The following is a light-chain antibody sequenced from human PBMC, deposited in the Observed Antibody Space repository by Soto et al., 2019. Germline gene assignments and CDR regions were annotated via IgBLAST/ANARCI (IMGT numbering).Light chain of an antibody. J-gene: IGLJ1*01. CDR3: SSYTSSSTLYV. V-gene: IGLV2-14*01. CDR2: EVN. CDR1: SSDVGGYTY. Sequence: SSLTQPDSVSGSPRQSITISCTGASSDVGGYTYVSWYQQHPGKAPKLIIYEVNNRPSGVSHRFSGSKSGNTASLTISGLQAEDEADYYCSSYTSSSTLYVFGTGTKVTVL.